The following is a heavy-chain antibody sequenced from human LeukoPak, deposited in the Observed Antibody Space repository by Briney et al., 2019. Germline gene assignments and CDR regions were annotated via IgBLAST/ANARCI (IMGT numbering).Heavy chain of an antibody. V-gene: IGHV4-34*01. J-gene: IGHJ4*02. Sequence: SETLSLTCAVYGGSFSGYYWSWIRQPPGKGLEWIGEINHSGSTNYNPSLKSRVTISVDTSKNQFSLKLSSVTAADTAVYYCAXXLDLASPGVYYFDYWGQGTLVTVSS. CDR1: GGSFSGYY. CDR2: INHSGST. D-gene: IGHD3-3*01. CDR3: AXXLDLASPGVYYFDY.